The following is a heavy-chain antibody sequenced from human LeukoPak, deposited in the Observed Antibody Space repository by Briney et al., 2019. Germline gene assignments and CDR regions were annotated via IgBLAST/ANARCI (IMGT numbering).Heavy chain of an antibody. V-gene: IGHV4-34*01. CDR2: INHSGST. J-gene: IGHJ6*03. CDR1: GGSFSGYF. D-gene: IGHD1-14*01. Sequence: SETLSLTCAVYGGSFSGYFWSWIRQPPGKGLEWIGEINHSGSTNYNPSLKSRVTTSIDTSKNQFSLKLSSVTAADTAVYYCARLITLRPRIYYYYYMDVWGKGTTVTVSS. CDR3: ARLITLRPRIYYYYYMDV.